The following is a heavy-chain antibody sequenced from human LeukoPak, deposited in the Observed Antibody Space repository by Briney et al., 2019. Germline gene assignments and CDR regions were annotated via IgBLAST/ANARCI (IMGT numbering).Heavy chain of an antibody. CDR2: IYPGDSDT. CDR3: ARHKYYYDSSGLRADAFDI. CDR1: GYSFTSYW. J-gene: IGHJ3*02. V-gene: IGHV5-51*01. D-gene: IGHD3-22*01. Sequence: GESLKISCKGSGYSFTSYWIGWVRQMPGKGLEWMGIIYPGDSDTRYSPSFQGQVTISADKSISTAYLQRSSLKASDTAMYYCARHKYYYDSSGLRADAFDIWGQGTMVTVSS.